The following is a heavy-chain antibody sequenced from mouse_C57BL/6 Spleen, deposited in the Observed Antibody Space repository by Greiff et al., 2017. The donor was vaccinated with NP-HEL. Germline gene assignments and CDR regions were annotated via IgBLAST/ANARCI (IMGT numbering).Heavy chain of an antibody. Sequence: QVQLQQPGAELVKPGASVKLSCKASGYTFTSYWMQWVKQRPGQGLEWIGEIDPSDRYTNYNQKFKGKATLTVDTSSRTAYMQLSSLTSEDSAVCYCARFLYDYLYAMDYWGQGTSVTVSS. V-gene: IGHV1-50*01. CDR3: ARFLYDYLYAMDY. CDR2: IDPSDRYT. CDR1: GYTFTSYW. D-gene: IGHD2-4*01. J-gene: IGHJ4*01.